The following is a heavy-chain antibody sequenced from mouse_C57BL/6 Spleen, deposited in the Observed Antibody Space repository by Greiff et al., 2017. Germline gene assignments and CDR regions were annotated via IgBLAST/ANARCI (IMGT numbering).Heavy chain of an antibody. CDR2: INYDGSST. Sequence: EVHLVESEGGLVQPGRSMKLSCTASGFTFSDYYMAWVRQVPEKGLEWVANINYDGSSTYYLDSLKSRFIISRDNAKNILYLQMSSLKSEDTATYYCAREDYYAMDYWGQGTSVTVSS. J-gene: IGHJ4*01. CDR3: AREDYYAMDY. CDR1: GFTFSDYY. V-gene: IGHV5-16*01.